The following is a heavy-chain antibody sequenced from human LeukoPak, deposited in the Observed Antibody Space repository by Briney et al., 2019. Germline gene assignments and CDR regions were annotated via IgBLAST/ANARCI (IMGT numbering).Heavy chain of an antibody. J-gene: IGHJ4*02. Sequence: SETLSLTCSVSGGSIRSGNNYWGWLRLSPGKGLEWIGSVFYTGSTHYNPSLKSRVTISVDTSKNQFSLKLTSVTAADTAIYYCTRNAAYCLDYWGQGTLVTVSS. V-gene: IGHV4-39*07. D-gene: IGHD1-26*01. CDR3: TRNAAYCLDY. CDR1: GGSIRSGNNY. CDR2: VFYTGST.